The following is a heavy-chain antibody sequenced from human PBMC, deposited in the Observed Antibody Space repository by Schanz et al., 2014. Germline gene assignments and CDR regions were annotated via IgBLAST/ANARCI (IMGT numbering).Heavy chain of an antibody. CDR2: ISYSGFP. Sequence: QLQLQESGPGLVKPSETLSLTCTVSGGSISSRNYYWAWIRQPPGKGLEWIGTISYSGFPYFNPSLKSRCTISVDTSKDQFSVRLTSVTAADTAVYYCAKFLYDDPSWGQGTLVTVSS. J-gene: IGHJ5*02. CDR1: GGSISSRNYY. D-gene: IGHD3-3*01. CDR3: AKFLYDDPS. V-gene: IGHV4-39*01.